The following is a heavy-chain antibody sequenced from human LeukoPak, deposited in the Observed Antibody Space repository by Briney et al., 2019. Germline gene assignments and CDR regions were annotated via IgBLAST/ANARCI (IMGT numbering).Heavy chain of an antibody. CDR2: IWSDATNM. J-gene: IGHJ4*02. CDR3: AKDAQRGFDYSNSFQY. CDR1: GFIFTDYG. V-gene: IGHV3-33*06. D-gene: IGHD4-11*01. Sequence: PGGSLRLSCAASGFIFTDYGFHWVRQAPGKGLEWVAAIWSDATNMYYANSVKGRFFIQRDDYQNTVYLELSSLRADDTAVYYCAKDAQRGFDYSNSFQYWGRGSLVTVSS.